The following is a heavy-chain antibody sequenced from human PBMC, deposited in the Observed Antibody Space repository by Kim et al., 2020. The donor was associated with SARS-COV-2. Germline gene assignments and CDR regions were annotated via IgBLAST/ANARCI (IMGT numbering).Heavy chain of an antibody. CDR3: ARDLGGSYYYYYYGMDV. V-gene: IGHV4-4*06. D-gene: IGHD1-26*01. J-gene: IGHJ6*02. Sequence: KSRVTMSVDTSKNQFSLKLSSVTAADTAVYYCARDLGGSYYYYYYGMDVWGQGTTVTVSS.